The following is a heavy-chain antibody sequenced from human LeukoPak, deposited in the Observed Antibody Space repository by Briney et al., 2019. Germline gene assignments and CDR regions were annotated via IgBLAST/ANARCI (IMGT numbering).Heavy chain of an antibody. D-gene: IGHD3-10*01. CDR2: IYYSGST. CDR1: GGSISSSSYY. Sequence: SETLSLTCTVSGGSISSSSYYWGWIRQPPGKGLEWIGSIYYSGSTYYNPSLKSRVTISVDTSENQFSLKLSSVTAADTAVYYCARRYISMVDDAFDIWGQGTMVTVSS. V-gene: IGHV4-39*01. CDR3: ARRYISMVDDAFDI. J-gene: IGHJ3*02.